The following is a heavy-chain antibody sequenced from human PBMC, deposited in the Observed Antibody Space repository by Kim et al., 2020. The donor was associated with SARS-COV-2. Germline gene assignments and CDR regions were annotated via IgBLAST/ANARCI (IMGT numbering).Heavy chain of an antibody. D-gene: IGHD3-10*01. J-gene: IGHJ4*02. Sequence: GGSLRLSCAASGFTFDDYAMHWVRQAPGKCLEWVSGISWNSGSIGYADSVKGRFTISRDNAKNSLYLQMNSLRAEDTALYYCAKDGVLWFGELSRGYYFDYWGQGTLVTVSS. CDR1: GFTFDDYA. CDR3: AKDGVLWFGELSRGYYFDY. V-gene: IGHV3-9*01. CDR2: ISWNSGSI.